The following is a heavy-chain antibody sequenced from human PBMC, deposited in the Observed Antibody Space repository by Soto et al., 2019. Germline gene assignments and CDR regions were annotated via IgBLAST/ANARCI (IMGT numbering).Heavy chain of an antibody. CDR3: ARELGKHSGTPGY. CDR1: GYTFTSYA. J-gene: IGHJ4*02. Sequence: ASVKVSCKASGYTFTSYAMHWVRQAPGQRLEGMGWINAGNGNTKYSQKFQGRVTITRDTSASTAYMELSSLRSEDTAVYYCARELGKHSGTPGYWGQGTLVTVSS. CDR2: INAGNGNT. D-gene: IGHD1-26*01. V-gene: IGHV1-3*01.